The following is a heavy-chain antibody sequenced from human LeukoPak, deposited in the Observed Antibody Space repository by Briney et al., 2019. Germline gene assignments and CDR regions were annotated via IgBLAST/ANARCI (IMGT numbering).Heavy chain of an antibody. J-gene: IGHJ6*03. V-gene: IGHV1-8*01. Sequence: ASVKVSCKASGYTFTSYDINWVRQATGHRLEWIGWMNPNSGNTGYAQKFQGRVTMTRNTSISTAYMELSSLRSEDTAVYYCARRRGITIFSLSPVYYYMDVWGKGTTVTISS. CDR1: GYTFTSYD. D-gene: IGHD3-9*01. CDR3: ARRRGITIFSLSPVYYYMDV. CDR2: MNPNSGNT.